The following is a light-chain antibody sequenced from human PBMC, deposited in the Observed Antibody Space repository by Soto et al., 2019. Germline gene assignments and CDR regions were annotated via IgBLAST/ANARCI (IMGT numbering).Light chain of an antibody. CDR3: QQYYRPPCT. Sequence: ILMTQSPDSLALSLDERATIKCKSSQSVLYSPKNQHNLSWQQQKPGQPPKVLIYWASTRESEVPDPFSGSGSATDFTLTISTLQAEDVAVYYGQQYYRPPCTFGQGTKLEIK. CDR1: QSVLYSPKNQHN. V-gene: IGKV4-1*01. J-gene: IGKJ2*02. CDR2: WAS.